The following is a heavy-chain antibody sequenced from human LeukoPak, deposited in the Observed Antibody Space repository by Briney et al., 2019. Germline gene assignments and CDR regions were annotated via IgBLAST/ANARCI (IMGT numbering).Heavy chain of an antibody. V-gene: IGHV4-59*01. J-gene: IGHJ4*02. Sequence: PSETLSLTCTVSGGSISSYSWSWIRQPPGKGLEWIGYISYSGSTNSNPSLKSPVTISVDTSKNQFSLNLSSVTAADTAVYYCARKGQLYSNFDYWGQGTLVTVSS. D-gene: IGHD1-26*01. CDR3: ARKGQLYSNFDY. CDR2: ISYSGST. CDR1: GGSISSYS.